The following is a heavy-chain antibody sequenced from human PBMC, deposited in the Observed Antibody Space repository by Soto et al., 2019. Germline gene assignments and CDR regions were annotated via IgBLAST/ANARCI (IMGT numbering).Heavy chain of an antibody. CDR3: ARHVGYGDYSYYYYGMDV. J-gene: IGHJ6*02. D-gene: IGHD4-17*01. CDR2: IYPGDSDT. V-gene: IGHV5-51*01. Sequence: GESLKISCKGSGYSFTSYWIGWVRQMPGKGLEWMGTIYPGDSDTRYSPSFQGQVTISADKSIRTAYLQWSSLKASDTAMYYCARHVGYGDYSYYYYGMDVWGQGTTVTVSS. CDR1: GYSFTSYW.